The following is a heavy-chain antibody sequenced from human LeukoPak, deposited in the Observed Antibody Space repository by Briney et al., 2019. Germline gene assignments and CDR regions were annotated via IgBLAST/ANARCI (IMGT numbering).Heavy chain of an antibody. Sequence: SLKVSCKASGGTFSSYAISWVRQAPGQGLEWMGGITPIFGTANYAQKFQGRVTITADESTSTAYMELSSLRSEDTAVYYCATGQTGKTIVVVPAAVHEEDAFDIWGQGTMVTVSS. CDR3: ATGQTGKTIVVVPAAVHEEDAFDI. CDR2: ITPIFGTA. D-gene: IGHD2-2*01. CDR1: GGTFSSYA. J-gene: IGHJ3*02. V-gene: IGHV1-69*01.